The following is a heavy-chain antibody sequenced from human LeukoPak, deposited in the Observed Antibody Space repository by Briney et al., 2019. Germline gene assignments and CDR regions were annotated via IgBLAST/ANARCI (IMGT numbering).Heavy chain of an antibody. CDR3: AREGEMATSAFDY. CDR2: IYTGGST. J-gene: IGHJ4*02. D-gene: IGHD5-24*01. CDR1: GGSISIYY. V-gene: IGHV4-59*01. Sequence: KTSETLSLTCTVLGGSISIYYWSWIRQPPGKGLEGIGYIYTGGSTKYNSSLKTRVTISVDTSKNQFSPKLSSVTAAETAVYLCAREGEMATSAFDYWGQGTLVTV.